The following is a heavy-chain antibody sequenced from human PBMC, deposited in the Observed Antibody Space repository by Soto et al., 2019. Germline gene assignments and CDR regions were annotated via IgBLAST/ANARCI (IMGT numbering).Heavy chain of an antibody. Sequence: GGSLRLSCAASGFSFSSYGLHWVRQAPGRGLEWVSFISYDGTEKYYGDSAKGRFTISRDNSKNTLYLQMNSLRIEDTALYYCAKDASDYGDHMLAYWGLGTLVTVSS. D-gene: IGHD4-17*01. CDR2: ISYDGTEK. V-gene: IGHV3-30*18. CDR1: GFSFSSYG. CDR3: AKDASDYGDHMLAY. J-gene: IGHJ4*02.